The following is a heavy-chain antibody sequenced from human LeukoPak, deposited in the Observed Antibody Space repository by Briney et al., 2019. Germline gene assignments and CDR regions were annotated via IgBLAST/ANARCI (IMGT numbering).Heavy chain of an antibody. V-gene: IGHV1-2*02. J-gene: IGHJ4*02. D-gene: IGHD2-21*01. CDR2: INPNSGGT. CDR3: ARDSPFAYCGGDCAEYFDY. Sequence: ASVKVSCKASGYTFTGYYMHWARQAPGQGLEWMGWINPNSGGTNYAQKFQGRVTMTRDTSISTAYMELSRLRSDDTAVYYCARDSPFAYCGGDCAEYFDYWGQGTLVTVSS. CDR1: GYTFTGYY.